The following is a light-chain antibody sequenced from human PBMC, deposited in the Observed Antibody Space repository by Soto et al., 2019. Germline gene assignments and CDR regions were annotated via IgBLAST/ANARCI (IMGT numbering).Light chain of an antibody. Sequence: QSVLTQPPSASGTPGQRVTISCSGSSSNIGSNTVNWYQQLPGTAPKLLIYSNNQRPSGVPDRFSGSKSGTSASLAISGLQSEAEADYYCAAWDDSLNGYVFGTGTKV. CDR2: SNN. CDR1: SSNIGSNT. V-gene: IGLV1-44*01. J-gene: IGLJ1*01. CDR3: AAWDDSLNGYV.